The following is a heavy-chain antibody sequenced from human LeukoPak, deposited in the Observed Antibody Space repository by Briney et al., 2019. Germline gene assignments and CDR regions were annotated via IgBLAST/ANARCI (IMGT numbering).Heavy chain of an antibody. J-gene: IGHJ4*02. CDR1: GGSISSGGYY. V-gene: IGHV4-31*03. CDR3: ARATDYSNYGYFDC. Sequence: SETLSLTCTVSGGSISSGGYYWSWIRQHPGKGLEWIGYIYYSGSTYYNPSLKSRVTISVDTSKNQFSLKLSSVTAADTAVYYCARATDYSNYGYFDCWGQGTLVTVSS. D-gene: IGHD4-11*01. CDR2: IYYSGST.